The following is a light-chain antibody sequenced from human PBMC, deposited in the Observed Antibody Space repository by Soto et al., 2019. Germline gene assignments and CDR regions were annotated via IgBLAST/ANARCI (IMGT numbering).Light chain of an antibody. J-gene: IGKJ1*01. CDR1: QSVGSSY. Sequence: EIVLTQSPATLSLSPGERATLSCRASQSVGSSYLAWYQQKPGQAPRLLIFGASSRATGTPDRFSGSGSGTDFTLTISRLEPEDFAVYYCQQYGSSPPWTFGQGTKVDI. CDR3: QQYGSSPPWT. CDR2: GAS. V-gene: IGKV3-20*01.